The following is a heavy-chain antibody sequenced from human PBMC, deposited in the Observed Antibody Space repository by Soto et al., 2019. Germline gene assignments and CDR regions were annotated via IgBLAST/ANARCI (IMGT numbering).Heavy chain of an antibody. J-gene: IGHJ5*02. V-gene: IGHV4-39*01. D-gene: IGHD6-19*01. Sequence: QLQLQESGPGLVKPSETLSLTCTVSGGSISSSSYYWGWIRQPPGKGLEWIGSIYYSGSTYYNPSLKSRLTISVDTSKNQFSLKLSSVTAADTAVYYCARHVSIGSGWGIGWFDPWGQGTLVTVSS. CDR3: ARHVSIGSGWGIGWFDP. CDR2: IYYSGST. CDR1: GGSISSSSYY.